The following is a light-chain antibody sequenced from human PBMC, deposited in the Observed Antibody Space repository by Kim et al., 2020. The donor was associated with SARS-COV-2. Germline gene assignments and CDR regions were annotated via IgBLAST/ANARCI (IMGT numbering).Light chain of an antibody. V-gene: IGKV3-11*01. Sequence: DILLTQSPATLSLSPGERAALSCRASQSVSDSLAWYQQKPGQAPKLLIYDASSRATGIPARFSGSGSGTDFTLTISSLEPEDSAIYYCHQRYRLPITIGQGTRLEVK. CDR3: HQRYRLPIT. J-gene: IGKJ5*01. CDR2: DAS. CDR1: QSVSDS.